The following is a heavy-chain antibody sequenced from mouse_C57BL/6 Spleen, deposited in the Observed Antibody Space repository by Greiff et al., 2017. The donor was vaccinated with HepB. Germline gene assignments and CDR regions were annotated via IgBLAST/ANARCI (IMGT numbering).Heavy chain of an antibody. D-gene: IGHD2-1*01. J-gene: IGHJ4*01. V-gene: IGHV1-81*01. CDR3: ARSWDYGNYDYAMDY. CDR1: GYTFTSYG. CDR2: IYPRSGNT. Sequence: VMLVESGAELARPGASVKLSCKASGYTFTSYGISWVKQRTGQGLEWIGEIYPRSGNTYYNEKFKGKATLTADKSSSTAYMELRSLTSEDSAVYFCARSWDYGNYDYAMDYWGQGTSVTVSS.